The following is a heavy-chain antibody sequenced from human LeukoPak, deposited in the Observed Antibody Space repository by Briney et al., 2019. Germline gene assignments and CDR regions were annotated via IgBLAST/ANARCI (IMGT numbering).Heavy chain of an antibody. CDR3: ARDYGDYYFDY. CDR2: IYYSGST. D-gene: IGHD4-17*01. V-gene: IGHV4-39*01. CDR1: GGSISSSSHY. J-gene: IGHJ4*02. Sequence: SETLSLTCTVSGGSISSSSHYWGWIRQPPGKGLEWIGSIYYSGSTYYNPSLKSRVTISVDTSKNQFSLKLSSVTAADTAVYYCARDYGDYYFDYWGQGTLVTVSS.